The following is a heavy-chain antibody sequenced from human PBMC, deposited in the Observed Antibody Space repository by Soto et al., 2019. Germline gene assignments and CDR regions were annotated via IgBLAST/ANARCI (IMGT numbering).Heavy chain of an antibody. CDR3: ASNDILTGLDY. V-gene: IGHV4-59*08. CDR2: IYYSGST. J-gene: IGHJ4*02. Sequence: SETLSLTCTVSGGSISSYYWSWIRQPPGKGLEWIGYIYYSGSTNYNPSLKSRVTISVDTSKNQFSLKLSSVTAADTAVYYCASNDILTGLDYWGQGTLVTVSS. D-gene: IGHD3-9*01. CDR1: GGSISSYY.